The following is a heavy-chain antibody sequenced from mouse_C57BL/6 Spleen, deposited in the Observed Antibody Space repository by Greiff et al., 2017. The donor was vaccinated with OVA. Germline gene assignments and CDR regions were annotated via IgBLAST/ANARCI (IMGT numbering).Heavy chain of an antibody. CDR2: ISDGGSYT. Sequence: EVQLVESGGGLVKPGGSLKLSCAASGFTFSSYAMSWVRQTPEKRLEWVATISDGGSYTYYPDNVKGRFTISRDNAKNNLYLQISQLKSEDTAMYYCARDPTGRGGYFDYWGQGTTLTVSS. D-gene: IGHD4-1*01. CDR1: GFTFSSYA. V-gene: IGHV5-4*01. J-gene: IGHJ2*01. CDR3: ARDPTGRGGYFDY.